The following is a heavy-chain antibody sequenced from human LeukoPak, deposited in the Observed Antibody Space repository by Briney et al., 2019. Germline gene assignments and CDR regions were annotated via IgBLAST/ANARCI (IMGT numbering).Heavy chain of an antibody. CDR1: GFAFRSYG. J-gene: IGHJ4*02. Sequence: GGSLRLSCAASGFAFRSYGMTWVRQAPGKGLECVSAISDTGGSTYYVDSVKGRFTISRDNSKNTLYLQMNSLRAEDTAVYYCAKEKDTTMVPDFDYWGQGTLVTVSS. CDR2: ISDTGGST. V-gene: IGHV3-23*01. CDR3: AKEKDTTMVPDFDY. D-gene: IGHD5-18*01.